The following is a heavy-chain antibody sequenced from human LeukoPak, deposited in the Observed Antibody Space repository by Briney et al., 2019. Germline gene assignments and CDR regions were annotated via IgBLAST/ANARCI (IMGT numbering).Heavy chain of an antibody. J-gene: IGHJ3*02. D-gene: IGHD3-10*01. V-gene: IGHV4-61*01. CDR2: MYYSGST. Sequence: PSETLSLTCTFAGVPVSSGRYYWSWFRQPPGKGLEWIGYMYYSGSTNYNPPLKSRVPISVDTSKTQSSLKLSSVTAADTAVYYCAGDQRASLSFDIWGQGTMVTVSS. CDR1: GVPVSSGRYY. CDR3: AGDQRASLSFDI.